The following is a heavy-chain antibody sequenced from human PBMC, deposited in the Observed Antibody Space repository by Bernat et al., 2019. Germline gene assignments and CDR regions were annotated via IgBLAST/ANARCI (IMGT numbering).Heavy chain of an antibody. Sequence: EVQLVESGGGLVKPGGSLRLSCAASGFNLSSYSMNWVRQAPGKGLEWVSSISSRSSYIYYKDSVKGRFTISRDNAKNSLYLQMNSLRAEDTAVYYCARVLREPFSSSVRYCFDYWGQGSLVTVSS. V-gene: IGHV3-21*01. CDR1: GFNLSSYS. CDR2: ISSRSSYI. J-gene: IGHJ4*02. D-gene: IGHD6-6*01. CDR3: ARVLREPFSSSVRYCFDY.